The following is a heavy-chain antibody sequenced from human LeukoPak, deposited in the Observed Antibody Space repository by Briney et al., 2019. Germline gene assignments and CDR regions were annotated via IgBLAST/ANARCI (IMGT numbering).Heavy chain of an antibody. V-gene: IGHV4-34*01. CDR3: ARVLEGSSGQHWYFDL. Sequence: SGTLSLTCAVYGGSFSGYYWSWIRQPPGKGLEWIGEINHSGSTNYNPSLKSRVTISVDTSKNQFSLKLSSVTAADTAVYYCARVLEGSSGQHWYFDLWGRGTLVTVSS. CDR2: INHSGST. CDR1: GGSFSGYY. J-gene: IGHJ2*01. D-gene: IGHD6-19*01.